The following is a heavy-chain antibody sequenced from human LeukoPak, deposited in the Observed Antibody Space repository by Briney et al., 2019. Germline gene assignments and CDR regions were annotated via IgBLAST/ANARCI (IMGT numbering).Heavy chain of an antibody. J-gene: IGHJ4*02. CDR1: GFTFDDYG. Sequence: GGSLRLSCAASGFTFDDYGMSWVRQAPGKGLERVSGINWNGGSTGYADSVKGRFTISRDNAKNSLYLQMNSLRAEDTAVYYCARDSVDDSSGYYPSNWGQGTLVTVSS. D-gene: IGHD3-22*01. CDR3: ARDSVDDSSGYYPSN. CDR2: INWNGGST. V-gene: IGHV3-20*04.